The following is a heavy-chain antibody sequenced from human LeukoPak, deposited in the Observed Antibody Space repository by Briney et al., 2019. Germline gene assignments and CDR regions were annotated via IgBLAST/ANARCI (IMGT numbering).Heavy chain of an antibody. CDR3: ARDLGLVQSYGMDV. J-gene: IGHJ6*02. CDR1: RYTLTSYG. Sequence: SLNLSSKASRYTLTSYGISWVRQAPRQGLEWMGWISAYNGNTNYAQKLQGRITMTTDTSTSTAYMELRSLRPDDTAVYYCARDLGLVQSYGMDVWGQGTTVTVSS. V-gene: IGHV1-18*01. CDR2: ISAYNGNT. D-gene: IGHD3-3*01.